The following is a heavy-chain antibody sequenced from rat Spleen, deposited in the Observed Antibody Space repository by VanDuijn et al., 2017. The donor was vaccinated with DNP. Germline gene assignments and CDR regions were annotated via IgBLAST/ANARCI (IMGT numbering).Heavy chain of an antibody. Sequence: EVQLQESGSGLVKPSQPLSLTCSVTGYSITSNYWGWIRQFPGNKMEYIGHISYSGSTNYNPSLKSRISITRDTSKNHFFLHLNSVTSEDTGTYYCARWTSYFDNWGQGVMVTVSS. J-gene: IGHJ2*01. CDR3: ARWTSYFDN. CDR1: GYSITSNY. D-gene: IGHD1-7*01. V-gene: IGHV3-1*01. CDR2: ISYSGST.